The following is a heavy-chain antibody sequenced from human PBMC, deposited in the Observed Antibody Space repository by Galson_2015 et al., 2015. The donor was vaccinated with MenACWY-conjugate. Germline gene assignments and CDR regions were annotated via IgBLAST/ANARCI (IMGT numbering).Heavy chain of an antibody. V-gene: IGHV1-24*01. Sequence: SVKVSCKVSGYTLTELSMHWVRQAPGKGLEWMGGFDPEDGETIYAQKFQGRVTMTEDTSTDTAYMELSSLRSEDTAVYYCATGEYYYDSSGYLNWGQGTLVTVSS. CDR1: GYTLTELS. D-gene: IGHD3-22*01. J-gene: IGHJ1*01. CDR3: ATGEYYYDSSGYLN. CDR2: FDPEDGET.